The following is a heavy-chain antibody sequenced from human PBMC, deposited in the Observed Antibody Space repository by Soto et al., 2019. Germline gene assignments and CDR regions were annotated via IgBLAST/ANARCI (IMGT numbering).Heavy chain of an antibody. CDR2: ISDSGSFT. J-gene: IGHJ2*01. CDR1: GITFSNYA. D-gene: IGHD7-27*01. CDR3: AKRPLNWGRWYFDV. Sequence: EVQLLESGGGLVQPGGSPRLSCAASGITFSNYAMTWVRQAPGKGLEWVSVISDSGSFTFYADSVKGRFTISRDNSGGTLYLQMNSLRAEDTAIYYCAKRPLNWGRWYFDVWGRGTLVTVSS. V-gene: IGHV3-23*01.